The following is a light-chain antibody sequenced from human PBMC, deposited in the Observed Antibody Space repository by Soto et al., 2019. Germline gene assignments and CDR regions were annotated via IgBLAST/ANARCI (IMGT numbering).Light chain of an antibody. CDR1: QHISNH. J-gene: IGKJ4*01. CDR3: QQYENLPFT. V-gene: IGKV1-33*01. CDR2: GAS. Sequence: DIRMTQSPSSLSASVGDAVTITCQASQHISNHLNWFQQKLGKAPKLLVSGASSLETGVPSRFRGSGSGTDFTFTISSLQPEDNATYYCQQYENLPFTFGGGTKVEIK.